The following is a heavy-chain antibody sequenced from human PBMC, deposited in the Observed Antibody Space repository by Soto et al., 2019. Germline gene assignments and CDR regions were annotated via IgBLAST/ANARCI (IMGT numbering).Heavy chain of an antibody. CDR1: GYTSTSYG. V-gene: IGHV1-18*01. D-gene: IGHD6-13*01. J-gene: IGHJ3*02. CDR2: ISAYNGNT. CDR3: ARESAISAEKYSSSVFKAEDAFDI. Sequence: GASVKVSCKASGYTSTSYGISWVRQAPGQGLEWMGWISAYNGNTNYAQKLQGRVTMTTDTSTSTAYMELRSLRSDDTAVYYCARESAISAEKYSSSVFKAEDAFDIWGQGTMVTVSS.